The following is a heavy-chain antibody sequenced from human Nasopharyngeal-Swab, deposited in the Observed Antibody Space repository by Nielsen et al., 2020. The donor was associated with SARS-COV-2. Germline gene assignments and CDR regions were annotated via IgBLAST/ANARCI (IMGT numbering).Heavy chain of an antibody. CDR2: IYSGGST. J-gene: IGHJ6*02. Sequence: GESLKISCAASGFTVSSNYMSWVRQAPGKGLEWVSVIYSGGSTYYADSVKGRFTISRDNANNLLYLQMNSLRAEDTAVYYCARDGRTYCSSTSCDNRTYYYYGMDVWGQGTTVTVSS. CDR1: GFTVSSNY. V-gene: IGHV3-53*01. D-gene: IGHD2-2*02. CDR3: ARDGRTYCSSTSCDNRTYYYYGMDV.